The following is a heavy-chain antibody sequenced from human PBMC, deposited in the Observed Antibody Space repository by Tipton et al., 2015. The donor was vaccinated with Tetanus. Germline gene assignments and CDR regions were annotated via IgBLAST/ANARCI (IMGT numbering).Heavy chain of an antibody. V-gene: IGHV3-23*01. CDR3: AKDPASRGWFDP. CDR1: GFTFSNYA. J-gene: IGHJ5*02. Sequence: AVSGFTFSNYAMAWVRQAPGKGLEWVSGISVRGSHTYYADPVKGRFSISRDNSKNTVYLQMNSLRDEDTAVYYCAKDPASRGWFDPWGQGTLVSVPS. CDR2: ISVRGSHT.